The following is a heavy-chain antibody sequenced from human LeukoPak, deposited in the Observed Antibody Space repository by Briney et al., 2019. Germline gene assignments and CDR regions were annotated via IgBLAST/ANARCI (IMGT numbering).Heavy chain of an antibody. CDR1: GYTFTSYG. CDR2: MNPNSGNT. D-gene: IGHD1-26*01. V-gene: IGHV1-8*03. Sequence: ALVKVSCKASGYTFTSYGISWVRQAPGQGLEWMGWMNPNSGNTGYAQKFQGRVTITRNTSISTAYMELSSLRSEDTAVYYCARAPKVGASNYYYYMDVWGKGTTVTVSS. CDR3: ARAPKVGASNYYYYMDV. J-gene: IGHJ6*03.